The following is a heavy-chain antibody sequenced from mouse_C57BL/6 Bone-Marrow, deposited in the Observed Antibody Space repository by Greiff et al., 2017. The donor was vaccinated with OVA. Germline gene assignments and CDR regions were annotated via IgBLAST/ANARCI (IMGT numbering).Heavy chain of an antibody. D-gene: IGHD4-1*01. Sequence: EVKLVESGGGLVQPGGSLKLSCAASGFTFSDYGMAWVRQAPRKGPEWVAFISNLAYSIYYADTVTGRFTISRENAKNTLYLEMSSLRSEDTAMYYCARQERTGPYAMDYWGQGTSVTVSS. CDR3: ARQERTGPYAMDY. CDR1: GFTFSDYG. V-gene: IGHV5-15*01. J-gene: IGHJ4*01. CDR2: ISNLAYSI.